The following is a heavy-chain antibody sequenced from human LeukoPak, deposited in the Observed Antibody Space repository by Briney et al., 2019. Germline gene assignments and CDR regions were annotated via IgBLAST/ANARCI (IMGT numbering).Heavy chain of an antibody. V-gene: IGHV1-46*01. CDR2: INPSGGST. CDR1: GYTFTSYG. Sequence: ASVKVSCKASGYTFTSYGISWVRQAPGQGLEWMGIINPSGGSTSYAQKFQGRVTMTRDTSTSTVYMELSSLRSEDTAVYYCARFELTTGYCSSTSCFGGAFDIWGQGTMVTVSS. CDR3: ARFELTTGYCSSTSCFGGAFDI. J-gene: IGHJ3*02. D-gene: IGHD2-2*03.